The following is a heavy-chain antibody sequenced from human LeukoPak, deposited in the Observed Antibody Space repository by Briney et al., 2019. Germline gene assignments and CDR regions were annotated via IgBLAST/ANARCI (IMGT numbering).Heavy chain of an antibody. D-gene: IGHD5-18*01. CDR1: GFTFTSSS. V-gene: IGHV1-58*02. CDR2: IVGDSTDT. J-gene: IGHJ4*02. CDR3: EADPDTTMAFDC. Sequence: ASVKVSCRASGFTFTSSSIQWIRQARGQRLEWIGWIVGDSTDTYYAQRFQERVTIARDMSTSTAYLELSSLRSEDTAVYYCEADPDTTMAFDCWGQGTLVTVSS.